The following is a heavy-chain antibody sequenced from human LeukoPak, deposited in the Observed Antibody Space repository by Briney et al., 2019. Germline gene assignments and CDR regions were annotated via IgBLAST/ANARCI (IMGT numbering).Heavy chain of an antibody. Sequence: SETLSLTCTVSGGSISSYYWSWIRQPPGKGLEWIGYIYYSGSTNYNPSLKSRVTISVDTSKNQFSLKLSSVTAADTAVYYCARGRRPLFPYYYYYYYMDVWGKGTTVTVSS. V-gene: IGHV4-59*12. CDR3: ARGRRPLFPYYYYYYYMDV. CDR2: IYYSGST. J-gene: IGHJ6*03. D-gene: IGHD1-1*01. CDR1: GGSISSYY.